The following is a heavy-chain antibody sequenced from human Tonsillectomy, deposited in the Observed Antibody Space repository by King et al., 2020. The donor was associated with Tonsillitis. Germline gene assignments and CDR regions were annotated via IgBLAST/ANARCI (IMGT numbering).Heavy chain of an antibody. CDR3: ARTRWGEVRGQFYCYMDV. Sequence: QVQLVQSGAEVKKPGSSVKVSCKASGGTFSNYAVSWVRQAPGQGLEWMGGIIPIFNTTNYAQKFQGRVTITADKSTSTAYMELNSLRSEDTAVFFCARTRWGEVRGQFYCYMDVWGKGTTVTVSS. D-gene: IGHD3-10*01. CDR1: GGTFSNYA. V-gene: IGHV1-69*14. J-gene: IGHJ6*03. CDR2: IIPIFNTT.